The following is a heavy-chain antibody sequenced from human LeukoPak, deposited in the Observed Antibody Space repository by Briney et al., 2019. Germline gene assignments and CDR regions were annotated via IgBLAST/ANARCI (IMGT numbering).Heavy chain of an antibody. CDR2: ISYSGSTNSGKST. D-gene: IGHD5-18*01. Sequence: SETLSLTCSVSGGSISSNYWSWVRQPPGKGLEWIGYISYSGSTNSGKSTNYNPSLKSRVTVSVDTSKNQFSLKLSSVTAADTAVYYCARDPGYSYGLNHYYFDYWGQGTLVTVSS. CDR3: ARDPGYSYGLNHYYFDY. CDR1: GGSISSNY. V-gene: IGHV4-4*08. J-gene: IGHJ4*02.